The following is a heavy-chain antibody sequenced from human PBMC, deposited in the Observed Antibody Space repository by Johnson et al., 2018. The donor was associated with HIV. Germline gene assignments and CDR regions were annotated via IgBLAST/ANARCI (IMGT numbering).Heavy chain of an antibody. J-gene: IGHJ3*02. Sequence: VQLVESGGGLVKPGGSLRLSCAASGFTFNSYDMHWVRQPTGKGLEWVSGIGTAGDTNYSGSVKGRFTISRENAKNSLDLQMNSLGAGDTAVYYCTRSKPRYYDVGPRGAFDIWGQGTVVAVSS. CDR3: TRSKPRYYDVGPRGAFDI. CDR1: GFTFNSYD. D-gene: IGHD3-22*01. V-gene: IGHV3-13*01. CDR2: IGTAGDT.